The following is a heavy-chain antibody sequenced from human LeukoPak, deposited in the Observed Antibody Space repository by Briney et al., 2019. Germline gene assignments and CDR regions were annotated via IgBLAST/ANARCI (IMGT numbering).Heavy chain of an antibody. V-gene: IGHV4-59*01. Sequence: NPSETLSLTCTISGVSISSYYWSWIRQPPGKGLEWIGYIYYSGSTSYNPSLKSRVTISADTSKNQFSLSLSSVTAAGTAVYYCARGLGYCSGASCYRYNWFDPWGQGALVTVSS. CDR1: GVSISSYY. CDR3: ARGLGYCSGASCYRYNWFDP. D-gene: IGHD2-2*01. J-gene: IGHJ5*02. CDR2: IYYSGST.